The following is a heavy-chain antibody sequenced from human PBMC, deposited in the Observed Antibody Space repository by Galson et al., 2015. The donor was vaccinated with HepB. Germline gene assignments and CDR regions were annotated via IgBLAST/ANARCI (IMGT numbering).Heavy chain of an antibody. J-gene: IGHJ6*02. Sequence: QSGAEVTKPGESLKISCKGSGYSFTSYWIGWVRQMPGKGLEWMGIIYPGDSDTRYSPSFQGQVTISADKSISTAYLQWSSLKASDTAMYYCARLGGHCSSTSCYYYYGMDVWGQGTTVTVSS. D-gene: IGHD2-2*01. V-gene: IGHV5-51*01. CDR1: GYSFTSYW. CDR3: ARLGGHCSSTSCYYYYGMDV. CDR2: IYPGDSDT.